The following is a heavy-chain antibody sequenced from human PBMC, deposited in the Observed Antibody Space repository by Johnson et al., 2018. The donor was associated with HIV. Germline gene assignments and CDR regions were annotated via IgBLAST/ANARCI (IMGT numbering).Heavy chain of an antibody. CDR1: GFTFSSYW. CDR2: INQDGSEK. CDR3: GFDI. V-gene: IGHV3-7*05. J-gene: IGHJ3*02. Sequence: VQLVESGGTLVRPGGSLRLSCAASGFTFSSYWMSWVRQAPGKGLEWVSNINQDGSEKFYVDSVKGRFIISRDNAKNSLFLQMNNLRAEDTAVYYCGFDIWGQGTMVTVSS.